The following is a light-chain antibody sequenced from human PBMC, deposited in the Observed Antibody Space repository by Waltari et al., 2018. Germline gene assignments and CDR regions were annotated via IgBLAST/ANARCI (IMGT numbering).Light chain of an antibody. CDR1: SSNIGRNG. J-gene: IGLJ3*02. CDR2: TCN. V-gene: IGLV1-44*01. Sequence: QSVLAQPPSASGTPGQGVTVSCSGSSSNIGRNGVSWYQQVPGTAPKLLIHTCNQRPSGVPDRFSGSKSGTSASLAISGLQSEDEAHYYCAAWDDSLNGRVFGGGTEVTVL. CDR3: AAWDDSLNGRV.